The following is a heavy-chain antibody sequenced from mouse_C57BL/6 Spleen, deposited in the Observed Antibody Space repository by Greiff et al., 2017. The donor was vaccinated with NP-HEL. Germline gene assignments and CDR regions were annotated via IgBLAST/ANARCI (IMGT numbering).Heavy chain of an antibody. CDR1: GYTFTDYY. CDR3: ARWLYGNYDFDY. J-gene: IGHJ2*01. D-gene: IGHD2-1*01. V-gene: IGHV1-19*01. Sequence: VQLQQSGPVLVKPGASVKMSCKASGYTFTDYYMNWVKQSHGKSLEWIGVINPYNGGTSYNQKFKGKATLTVDKSSSTAYMELNSLTSEDSAVYYCARWLYGNYDFDYWGQGTTLTVSS. CDR2: INPYNGGT.